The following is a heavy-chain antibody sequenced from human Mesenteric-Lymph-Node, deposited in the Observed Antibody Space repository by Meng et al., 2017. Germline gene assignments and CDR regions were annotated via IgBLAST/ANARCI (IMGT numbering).Heavy chain of an antibody. V-gene: IGHV4-31*03. CDR3: ARGPSRWLQFSFDY. CDR1: GGSISMGWYY. D-gene: IGHD5-24*01. CDR2: IYYSGST. Sequence: VQRQESEPGLDKPSQTLALPVPVSGGSISMGWYYWSWIRQHPGKGLEWIGYIYYSGSTYYHPSLKSRVTISVDTSKNQFSLKLSSVTAADTAVYYCARGPSRWLQFSFDYWGQGTLVTVSS. J-gene: IGHJ4*02.